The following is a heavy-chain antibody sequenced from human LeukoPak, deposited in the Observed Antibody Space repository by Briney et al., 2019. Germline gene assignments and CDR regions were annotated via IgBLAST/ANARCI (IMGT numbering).Heavy chain of an antibody. D-gene: IGHD3-9*01. J-gene: IGHJ6*02. CDR1: GYTFTSYA. V-gene: IGHV7-4-1*02. CDR3: ASPIERYYDILTGYYPGYGMDV. Sequence: GASVKVSCKASGYTFTSYAMNWVRQAPGQGLEWMGWINTNTGNPTYAQGFTGRFVFSLDTSVSTAYLQISSLKAEDTAVYYCASPIERYYDILTGYYPGYGMDVWGQGTTVTVSS. CDR2: INTNTGNP.